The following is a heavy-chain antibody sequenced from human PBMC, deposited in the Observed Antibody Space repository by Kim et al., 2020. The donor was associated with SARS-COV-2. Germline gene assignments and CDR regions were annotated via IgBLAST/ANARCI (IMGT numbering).Heavy chain of an antibody. CDR2: IYSGGST. Sequence: GGSLRLSCAASGFTVSSNYMSWVRQAPGKGLEWVSVIYSGGSTYYADSVKGRFTISRDNSKNTLYLQMNSLRAEDTAVYYCAMPLTFPSRGPFHRGYYYYGMDVWGQGTTVTVSS. CDR3: AMPLTFPSRGPFHRGYYYYGMDV. J-gene: IGHJ6*02. D-gene: IGHD3-10*01. CDR1: GFTVSSNY. V-gene: IGHV3-53*01.